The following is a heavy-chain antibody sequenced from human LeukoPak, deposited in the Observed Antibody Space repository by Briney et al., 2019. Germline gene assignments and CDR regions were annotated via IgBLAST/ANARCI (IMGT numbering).Heavy chain of an antibody. J-gene: IGHJ5*02. CDR2: AHSSGGAI. CDR3: AGSSHQRNWFDP. Sequence: GASVKVSCKASGYTFTSDYMNWVRQAPGQGLEWMGIAHSSGGAIKYAQEFQDRLTVTRDTSTSIIYMELSSLRSEDTAVYYCAGSSHQRNWFDPWGQGTLVIVSS. V-gene: IGHV1-46*01. D-gene: IGHD1-26*01. CDR1: GYTFTSDY.